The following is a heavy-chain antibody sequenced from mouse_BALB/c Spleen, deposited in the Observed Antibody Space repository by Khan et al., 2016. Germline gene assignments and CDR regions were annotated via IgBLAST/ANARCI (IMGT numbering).Heavy chain of an antibody. D-gene: IGHD1-1*01. CDR3: ARGLSYGWVAY. V-gene: IGHV1-4*02. Sequence: QVQLKQSAPELARPGASVKMSCKTSGYTFTYYTIHWIKQRPGQGLEWIGNINPTSSYTEYNQKFKDKTTLTADKSSSTAYMHLISLTSEDSAVYYCARGLSYGWVAYWGQGTLVTVSA. CDR1: GYTFTYYT. J-gene: IGHJ3*01. CDR2: INPTSSYT.